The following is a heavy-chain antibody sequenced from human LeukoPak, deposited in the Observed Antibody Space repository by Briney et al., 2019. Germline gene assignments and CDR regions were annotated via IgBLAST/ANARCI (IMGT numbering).Heavy chain of an antibody. Sequence: ASVKVSCKASGDTFSSYAISRVRQAPGQGLEWMGGIIPIFGTANYAQKFQGRVTITADESTSTAYMELSSLRSEDTAVYYCARVEGVRAVAGTYGMDVWGKGTTVTVSS. CDR1: GDTFSSYA. J-gene: IGHJ6*04. CDR3: ARVEGVRAVAGTYGMDV. D-gene: IGHD6-19*01. CDR2: IIPIFGTA. V-gene: IGHV1-69*13.